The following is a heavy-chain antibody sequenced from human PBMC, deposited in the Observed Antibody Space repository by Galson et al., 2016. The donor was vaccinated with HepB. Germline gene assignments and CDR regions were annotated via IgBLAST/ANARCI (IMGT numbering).Heavy chain of an antibody. V-gene: IGHV1-18*01. J-gene: IGHJ6*02. CDR1: GYTFTNYG. CDR2: TSAYNGST. D-gene: IGHD3/OR15-3a*01. Sequence: SVKVSCKASGYTFTNYGITWVRQAPGQGLEHMGWTSAYNGSTNYAQKFQGRVTMTTDTSTSTAYMELRSLRSDDTAVYYCARVPPTLDIYYYSYGMDVWGQGTTVTVSS. CDR3: ARVPPTLDIYYYSYGMDV.